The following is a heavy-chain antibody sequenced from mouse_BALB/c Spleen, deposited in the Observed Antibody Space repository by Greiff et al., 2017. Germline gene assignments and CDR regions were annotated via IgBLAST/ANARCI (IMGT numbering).Heavy chain of an antibody. CDR2: IDPSDSET. J-gene: IGHJ3*01. CDR1: GYSFTSYW. D-gene: IGHD1-2*01. Sequence: VKLMESGPQLVRPGASVKISCKASGYSFTSYWMHWVKQRPGQGLEWIGMIDPSDSETRLNQKFKDKATLTVDKSSSTAYMQLSSPTSEDSAVYYCARSGIHYYGYIAYWGQGTLVTVSA. CDR3: ARSGIHYYGYIAY. V-gene: IGHV1S126*01.